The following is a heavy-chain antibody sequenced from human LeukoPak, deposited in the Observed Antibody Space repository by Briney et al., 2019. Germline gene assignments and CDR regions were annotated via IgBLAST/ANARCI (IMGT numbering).Heavy chain of an antibody. CDR2: LYYTGST. V-gene: IGHV4-39*01. Sequence: SETLSLTCTVSGDSINRSGYYWGWIRQPPGKGLEWIGCLYYTGSTSLNPSLESRVTISVDSSKTQFFLNLKSLTAADTAVYYCARRSDYVWGDFRYVAAFDSWGQGTLVTVSS. CDR1: GDSINRSGYY. D-gene: IGHD3-16*02. CDR3: ARRSDYVWGDFRYVAAFDS. J-gene: IGHJ4*02.